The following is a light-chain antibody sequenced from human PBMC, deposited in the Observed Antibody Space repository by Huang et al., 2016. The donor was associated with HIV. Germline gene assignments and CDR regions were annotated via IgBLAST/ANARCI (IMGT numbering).Light chain of an antibody. CDR3: QQFDNLPYT. CDR2: DTS. CDR1: QDIDNN. J-gene: IGKJ2*01. Sequence: DIQMTQSPSSLSASVGDRVTITCQASQDIDNNLNWYQQKPGKAPKLLIYDTSNLEKGVPSRFSGSGSGTDFTFTISSLQPEDIATYYCQQFDNLPYTFGQGTKLEIK. V-gene: IGKV1-33*01.